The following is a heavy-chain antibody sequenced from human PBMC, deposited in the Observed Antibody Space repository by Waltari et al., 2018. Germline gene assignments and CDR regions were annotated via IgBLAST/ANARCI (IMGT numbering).Heavy chain of an antibody. CDR1: GDSLFTTSVA. J-gene: IGHJ3*02. CDR2: TYYSSQGRN. Sequence: QVQLQQSGPGLVKPSQTLSLTCAVSGDSLFTTSVAWNWIRQSPSRGLEWPGMTYYSSQGRNDYAISVKGRITVNPDTSKNHFSLQLDSVTPDDTAVYYGARGKFTAFDIWGQGTMVTVSS. V-gene: IGHV6-1*01. CDR3: ARGKFTAFDI.